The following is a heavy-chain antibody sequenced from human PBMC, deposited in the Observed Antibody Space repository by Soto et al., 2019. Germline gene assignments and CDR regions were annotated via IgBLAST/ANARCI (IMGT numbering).Heavy chain of an antibody. V-gene: IGHV3-15*01. D-gene: IGHD4-17*01. CDR2: IKSKTDGGTT. Sequence: GGSLRLSCAASGFTFSNAWMSWVRQAPGKGLEWVGRIKSKTDGGTTDYAAPVKGRFTISRDDSKNTLYLQMNSLKTEDTAVYYCTTPPATVTTAYYYYYMDVWGKGTTVTVSS. CDR1: GFTFSNAW. J-gene: IGHJ6*03. CDR3: TTPPATVTTAYYYYYMDV.